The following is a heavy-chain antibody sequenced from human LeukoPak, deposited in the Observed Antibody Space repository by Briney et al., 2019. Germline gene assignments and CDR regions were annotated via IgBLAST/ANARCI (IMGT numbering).Heavy chain of an antibody. J-gene: IGHJ3*02. D-gene: IGHD3-10*01. Sequence: GGSLRLSCAASGFTFSDYYMSWIRQAPGKGLEWVSYISSSGSTIYYADSVKGRFTISRDNAKNSLYLQMNSLRAEDTAVYYCARHDDKTPTYYYGSGRERAFDIWGQGTMVTVSS. CDR3: ARHDDKTPTYYYGSGRERAFDI. CDR2: ISSSGSTI. V-gene: IGHV3-11*01. CDR1: GFTFSDYY.